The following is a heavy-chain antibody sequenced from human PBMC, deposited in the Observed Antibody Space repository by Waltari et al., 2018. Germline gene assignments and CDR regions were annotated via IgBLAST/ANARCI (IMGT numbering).Heavy chain of an antibody. V-gene: IGHV4-34*01. Sequence: QVQLQQWGAGLLKPSETLSLTCAVYGGSFSGYYWSWIRQPPGKGLEWIGEINHSGSTNYNPSLKSRVTISVDTSKNQFSLKLSSVTAADTAVYYCARGRQEWTVRDFDYWGQGTLVTVSS. CDR2: INHSGST. J-gene: IGHJ4*02. CDR1: GGSFSGYY. CDR3: ARGRQEWTVRDFDY. D-gene: IGHD3-3*01.